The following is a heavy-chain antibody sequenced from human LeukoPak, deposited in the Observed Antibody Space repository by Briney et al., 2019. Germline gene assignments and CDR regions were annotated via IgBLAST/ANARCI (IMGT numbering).Heavy chain of an antibody. Sequence: ASVKVSCKASGYTFTGYYMNWVRQAPGQGLEWMGRINPNSGDTNYAQQFQGRVTMTRDTSINTAYMELSGLTSDDTAMYYCARDRIGCGSTSCYIDYWGQGTLVTASS. CDR1: GYTFTGYY. V-gene: IGHV1-2*06. CDR2: INPNSGDT. D-gene: IGHD2-2*02. J-gene: IGHJ4*02. CDR3: ARDRIGCGSTSCYIDY.